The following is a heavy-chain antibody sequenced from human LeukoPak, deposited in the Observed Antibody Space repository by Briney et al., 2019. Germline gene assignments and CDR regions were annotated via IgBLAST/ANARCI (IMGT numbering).Heavy chain of an antibody. D-gene: IGHD1-26*01. CDR3: VGSYDY. CDR1: GFTFSSYG. CDR2: ISYDGSNK. J-gene: IGHJ4*02. V-gene: IGHV3-30*03. Sequence: GRSLRLSCAASGFTFSSYGMHWVRQAPGKGLEWVAVISYDGSNKYYADSVKGRFTISRDNSKNTLYLQMNSLRAEDTAVYYCVGSYDYWGQGTLVTVSS.